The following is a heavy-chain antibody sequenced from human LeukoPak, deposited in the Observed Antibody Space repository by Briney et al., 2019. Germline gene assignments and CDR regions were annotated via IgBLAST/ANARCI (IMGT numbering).Heavy chain of an antibody. J-gene: IGHJ4*02. D-gene: IGHD3-22*01. CDR3: ARVRKRYYYDSSGFADY. V-gene: IGHV4-34*01. Sequence: SETLSLTCAVYGGSFSGYYWSWIRQPPGKGLEWIGEINYSGSTNYNPSLKSRVTISVDTSKNQFSLKLSSVTAADTAVYYCARVRKRYYYDSSGFADYWGQGTLVTVSS. CDR2: INYSGST. CDR1: GGSFSGYY.